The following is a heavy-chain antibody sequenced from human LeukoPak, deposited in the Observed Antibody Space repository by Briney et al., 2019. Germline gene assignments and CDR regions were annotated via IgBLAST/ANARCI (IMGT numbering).Heavy chain of an antibody. CDR1: GGSISSYY. CDR2: IYSSGST. CDR3: ARHYGP. V-gene: IGHV4-59*08. J-gene: IGHJ5*02. D-gene: IGHD3-10*01. Sequence: SETLSFTCTVSGGSISSYYWSWIRQPPGKGLEWIGYIYSSGSTNYNPSLKSRITISVDTSKNQFSLKLNSVTAADTAVYYCARHYGPWGQGTLVTVSS.